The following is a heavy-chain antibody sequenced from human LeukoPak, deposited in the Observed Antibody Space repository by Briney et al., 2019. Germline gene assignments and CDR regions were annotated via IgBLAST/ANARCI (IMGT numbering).Heavy chain of an antibody. D-gene: IGHD2-21*02. CDR2: INHSGST. Sequence: PSETLSLTCAVYGVSFSGYYWSWIRQPPGKGLEWIGEINHSGSTNYNPSLKSRVTISVDTSKTQFSLKLSSVTAADTAVYYCASQVTSSRLDYWGQGTLVTVSS. V-gene: IGHV4-34*01. CDR1: GVSFSGYY. CDR3: ASQVTSSRLDY. J-gene: IGHJ4*02.